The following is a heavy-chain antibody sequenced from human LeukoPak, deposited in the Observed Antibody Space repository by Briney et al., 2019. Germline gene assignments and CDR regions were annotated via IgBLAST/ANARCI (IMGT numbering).Heavy chain of an antibody. J-gene: IGHJ5*02. CDR1: GGSISSSSYY. V-gene: IGHV4-39*01. CDR2: IYYSGST. CDR3: ARGTYYDFWSGYYTGINWFDP. D-gene: IGHD3-3*01. Sequence: SETLSLTCTVSGGSISSSSYYWGWIRQPPGKGLEWIGSIYYSGSTYYNPSLKSQVTISVDTSKNQFSLKLSSVTAADTAVYYCARGTYYDFWSGYYTGINWFDPWGQGTLVTVSS.